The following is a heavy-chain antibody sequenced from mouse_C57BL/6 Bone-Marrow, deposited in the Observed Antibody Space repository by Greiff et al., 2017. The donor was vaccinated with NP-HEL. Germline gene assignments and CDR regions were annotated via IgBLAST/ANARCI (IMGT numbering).Heavy chain of an antibody. CDR3: ARLRAYGSSFYYFDY. CDR2: INPSSGYT. Sequence: QVQLQQSGAELARPGASVKMSCKASGYTFTSYTMHWVKQRPGQGLEWIGYINPSSGYTKYNQKFKDKATLTADKSSSTAYMQLSSPTSEDSAVYYCARLRAYGSSFYYFDYWGQGTTLTVSS. D-gene: IGHD1-1*01. J-gene: IGHJ2*01. CDR1: GYTFTSYT. V-gene: IGHV1-4*01.